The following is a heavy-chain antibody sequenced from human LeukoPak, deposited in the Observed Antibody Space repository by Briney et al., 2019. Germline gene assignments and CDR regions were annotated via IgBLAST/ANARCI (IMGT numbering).Heavy chain of an antibody. Sequence: SETLSLTCIVSGGSISGTSYYWGWIRQPPGKGLEWIGSIFYTGSTYYNPSLESRVTISADTSKNQFSLKLSFVAAADTAVYYCARVASGWYPLFDYWGQGTLVTVSS. D-gene: IGHD6-19*01. CDR1: GGSISGTSYY. CDR3: ARVASGWYPLFDY. J-gene: IGHJ4*02. CDR2: IFYTGST. V-gene: IGHV4-39*07.